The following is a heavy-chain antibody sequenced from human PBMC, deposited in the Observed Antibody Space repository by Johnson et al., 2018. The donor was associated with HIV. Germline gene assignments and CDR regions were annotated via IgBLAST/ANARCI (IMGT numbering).Heavy chain of an antibody. V-gene: IGHV3-15*01. Sequence: VQLVESGGGLVKPGGSLRLPCAASGFTFSNAWMTWVRQAPGKGLELVGRIKSKSDGGTTDYAAPVRGRFSISRDDSETTVYLQMNSLKIEDTAVYYCTTNFWSGFYPDAFDIWGQGTMVTVSS. D-gene: IGHD3-3*01. CDR1: GFTFSNAW. CDR3: TTNFWSGFYPDAFDI. CDR2: IKSKSDGGTT. J-gene: IGHJ3*02.